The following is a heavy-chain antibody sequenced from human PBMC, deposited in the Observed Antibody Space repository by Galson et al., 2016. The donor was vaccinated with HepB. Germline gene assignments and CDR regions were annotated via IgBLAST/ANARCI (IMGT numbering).Heavy chain of an antibody. CDR3: AREFYYGSRIPYNWFDP. Sequence: SETLSLTCAVSGGSISDSNWWSWVRQPPGKGLEWIGEIYHSGSTNYNPSLKSRVTMSVDKSKNQFSLKLSSVTAAETAVYYCAREFYYGSRIPYNWFDPWGQGTLVTVSS. CDR1: GGSISDSNW. V-gene: IGHV4-4*02. D-gene: IGHD3-10*01. CDR2: IYHSGST. J-gene: IGHJ5*02.